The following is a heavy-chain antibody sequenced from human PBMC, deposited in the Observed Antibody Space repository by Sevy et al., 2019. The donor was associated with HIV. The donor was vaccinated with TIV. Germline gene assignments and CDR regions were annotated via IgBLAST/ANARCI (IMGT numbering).Heavy chain of an antibody. CDR1: GNSLSSDDYY. D-gene: IGHD5-18*01. J-gene: IGHJ4*02. V-gene: IGHV4-30-4*08. CDR2: FFHSDSP. CDR3: ARSQNVDSAPFDY. Sequence: SETLSLTCSVSGNSLSSDDYYWSWVRQPPGKGLEWIAYFFHSDSPKYRPSRKSRLTISIDTSKNLFSLKVTSVTAADSAEYYGARSQNVDSAPFDYWGQGTPVTVSS.